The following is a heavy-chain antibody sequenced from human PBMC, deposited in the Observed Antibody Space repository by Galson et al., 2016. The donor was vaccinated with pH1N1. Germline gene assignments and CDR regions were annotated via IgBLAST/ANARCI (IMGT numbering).Heavy chain of an antibody. CDR2: ISGHSSGTI. CDR3: ARVIQFLDHWYMDV. CDR1: DSSFSAYS. J-gene: IGHJ6*03. Sequence: SLRLPCAASDSSFSAYSMNWVRKALGKGQQWLASISGHSSGTIYYAESVRGRFTISRDNAKNSLFLHMNSLRDEDTSIYFGARVIQFLDHWYMDVWRKGTMVIVSS. V-gene: IGHV3-48*02. D-gene: IGHD3-3*01.